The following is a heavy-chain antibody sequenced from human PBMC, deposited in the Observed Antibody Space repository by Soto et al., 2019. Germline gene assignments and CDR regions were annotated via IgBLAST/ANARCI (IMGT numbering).Heavy chain of an antibody. Sequence: GGSLRLSCAASGFTFSSYSMNWVRQAPGKGLEWVSSISSSSSYIYYADSVKGRFTISRDNAKNPLYLQMNSLIAEDTAVYYCARDLGIADNWGQGTLVTVSS. CDR3: ARDLGIADN. J-gene: IGHJ4*02. D-gene: IGHD6-13*01. V-gene: IGHV3-21*01. CDR2: ISSSSSYI. CDR1: GFTFSSYS.